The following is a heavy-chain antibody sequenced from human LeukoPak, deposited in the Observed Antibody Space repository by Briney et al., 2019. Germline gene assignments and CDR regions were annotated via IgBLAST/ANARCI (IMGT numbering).Heavy chain of an antibody. CDR1: GFTFSSYS. Sequence: GFTFSSYSMNWVRQPPGKGLEWIGEIYHTGSTNYNPSLKSRVTISIDKSKNQFSLMLTSLTAADTAVYYCAGQYSVPKYYYGLDVWGQGTTVTVSS. CDR3: AGQYSVPKYYYGLDV. J-gene: IGHJ6*02. V-gene: IGHV4-4*02. D-gene: IGHD2-15*01. CDR2: IYHTGST.